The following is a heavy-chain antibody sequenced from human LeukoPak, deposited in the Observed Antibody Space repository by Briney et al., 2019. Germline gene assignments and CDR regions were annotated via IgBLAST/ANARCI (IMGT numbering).Heavy chain of an antibody. J-gene: IGHJ6*02. V-gene: IGHV3-66*01. CDR1: GFTVSSNY. CDR3: ARDRGLGELSFLQNYYYYYGMDV. CDR2: IYSGGST. D-gene: IGHD3-16*02. Sequence: GGSLRLSCAASGFTVSSNYMSWVRQAPGKGLEWVSVIYSGGSTYYADSVKGRFTISRDSSKNTLYLQMNSLRAEDTAVYYCARDRGLGELSFLQNYYYYYGMDVWGQGTTVTVSS.